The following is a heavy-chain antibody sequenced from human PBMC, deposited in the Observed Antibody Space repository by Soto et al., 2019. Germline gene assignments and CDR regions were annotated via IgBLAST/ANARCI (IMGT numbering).Heavy chain of an antibody. V-gene: IGHV1-69*02. D-gene: IGHD4-17*01. CDR2: IIPILGIA. Sequence: QVQLVQSGAEVKKPGSSVKVYCKASGGTFSSYTISWVRQAPGQGLEWMGRIIPILGIANYAQKFQGRVTITADKSTSTAYMELSSLRSEDTAVYYCASHYGDYASGDYWGQGTLVTVSS. CDR3: ASHYGDYASGDY. J-gene: IGHJ4*02. CDR1: GGTFSSYT.